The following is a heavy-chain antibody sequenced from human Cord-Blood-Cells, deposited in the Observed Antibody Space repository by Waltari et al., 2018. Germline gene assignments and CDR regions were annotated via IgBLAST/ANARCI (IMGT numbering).Heavy chain of an antibody. V-gene: IGHV3-21*01. D-gene: IGHD1-1*01. CDR2: ISSSSSYI. CDR3: ARGQLGFDP. CDR1: GFTFSSSG. J-gene: IGHJ5*02. Sequence: EVQLVESGGGVFKPGGSLRLSCAASGFTFSSSGRNWVRQAPGKGLEWFSSISSSSSYIYYADSVKGRFTISRDNAKNSLYLQMNSLRAEDTAVYYCARGQLGFDPWGQGTLVTVSS.